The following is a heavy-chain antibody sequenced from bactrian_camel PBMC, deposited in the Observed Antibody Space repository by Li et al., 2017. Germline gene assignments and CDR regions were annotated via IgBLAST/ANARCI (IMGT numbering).Heavy chain of an antibody. CDR1: KSSFRNFV. J-gene: IGHJ4*01. D-gene: IGHD5*01. CDR3: AAEDCGGGYVYY. V-gene: IGHV3S1*01. CDR2: IDTRGRE. Sequence: HVQLVESGGGSVQAGGSLTLSCAASKSSFRNFVMGWFRQTPGKQREGVAAIDTRGREVYADSVKGRFTISKDNAKSTLGLQMNRLNSDDTAMYYCAAEDCGGGYVYYQGQGTQVTVS.